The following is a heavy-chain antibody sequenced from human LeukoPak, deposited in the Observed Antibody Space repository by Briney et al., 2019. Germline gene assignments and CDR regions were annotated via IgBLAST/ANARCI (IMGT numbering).Heavy chain of an antibody. CDR1: GFTLSSYS. D-gene: IGHD6-13*01. V-gene: IGHV3-21*01. Sequence: GGSLRLSCAASGFTLSSYSMNWVRQAPGKGLEWVSSISSSSSYIYYADSVKGRFTISRDNAKNSLYLQMNSLRAEDTAVYYCARVRGSSWYTGDFDYWGQGTLVTVSS. CDR2: ISSSSSYI. J-gene: IGHJ4*02. CDR3: ARVRGSSWYTGDFDY.